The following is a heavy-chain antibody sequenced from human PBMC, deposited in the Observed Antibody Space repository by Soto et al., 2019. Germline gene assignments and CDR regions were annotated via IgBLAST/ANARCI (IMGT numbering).Heavy chain of an antibody. Sequence: PSETLSLTCTASGVTISSGAYYWSWIRQPPGKGLEWIGNIYYSGSTYYSPSLKSRVAISLDTSKNQFSLRLSSFTAADTAVYYCGRYGFSGSKWSKFDFWGQGTLVTVSS. D-gene: IGHD6-13*01. J-gene: IGHJ4*02. CDR2: IYYSGST. CDR3: GRYGFSGSKWSKFDF. CDR1: GVTISSGAYY. V-gene: IGHV4-31*03.